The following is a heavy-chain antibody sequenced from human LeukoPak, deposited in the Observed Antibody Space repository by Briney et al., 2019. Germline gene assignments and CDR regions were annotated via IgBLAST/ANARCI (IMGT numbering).Heavy chain of an antibody. Sequence: SVKVSCKASGGTFSSYAISWVRQAPGQGREWMGSIIPNFGITNYAQKFQGRVTITADKSTSTAYMELSSLRSEDTAVYYCARGYCSGGSCPYYCYYGMDVWGQGTTVTVSS. D-gene: IGHD2-15*01. CDR3: ARGYCSGGSCPYYCYYGMDV. V-gene: IGHV1-69*04. CDR1: GGTFSSYA. CDR2: IIPNFGIT. J-gene: IGHJ6*02.